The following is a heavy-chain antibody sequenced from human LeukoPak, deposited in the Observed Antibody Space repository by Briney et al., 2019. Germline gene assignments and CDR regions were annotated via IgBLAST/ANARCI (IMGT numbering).Heavy chain of an antibody. CDR1: GGSISSGGYY. Sequence: SETLSLTCTVSGGSISSGGYYWSWIRQHPGKGLEWIGYIYYSGSTYYNPSLKSRVTISVDTSKNQFSLKLSSVTAADTAVYYCARDLRVSGDYEGDYYYYGMDVWGQGTTVTVSS. CDR2: IYYSGST. J-gene: IGHJ6*02. V-gene: IGHV4-31*03. CDR3: ARDLRVSGDYEGDYYYYGMDV. D-gene: IGHD4-17*01.